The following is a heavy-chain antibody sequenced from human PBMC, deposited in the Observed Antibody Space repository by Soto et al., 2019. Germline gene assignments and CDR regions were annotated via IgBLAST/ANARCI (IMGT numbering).Heavy chain of an antibody. D-gene: IGHD4-17*01. CDR3: AHSLKADYGDYAPFDY. CDR1: GFSLSTSGVG. V-gene: IGHV2-5*02. Sequence: QITLKESGPTLVKPTQTLTLTCTFSGFSLSTSGVGVGWIRQPPGKALEWPALIYWDDDKRYSPSLKSRLTITKDTSKNQVVLTMTNMDPVDTATYYCAHSLKADYGDYAPFDYWGQGTLVTVSS. CDR2: IYWDDDK. J-gene: IGHJ4*02.